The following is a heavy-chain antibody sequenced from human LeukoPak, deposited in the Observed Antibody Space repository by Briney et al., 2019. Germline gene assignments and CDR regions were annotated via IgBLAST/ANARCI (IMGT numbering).Heavy chain of an antibody. CDR2: ISGSGYDT. CDR3: ARDAYCTSASCRRDFDS. V-gene: IGHV3-23*01. Sequence: PGGPLRLSCTVSGFTFISYAISWVRQAPGTGLQWVSAISGSGYDTYYADSVKGRFTISRDNSKRTLYLQMDSLRAEDTAVYYCARDAYCTSASCRRDFDSWGQGNLVTASS. CDR1: GFTFISYA. D-gene: IGHD2-2*01. J-gene: IGHJ4*02.